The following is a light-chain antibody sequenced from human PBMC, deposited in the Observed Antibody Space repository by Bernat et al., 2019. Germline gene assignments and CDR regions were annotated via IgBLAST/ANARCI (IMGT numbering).Light chain of an antibody. Sequence: DIQMTQSPSTLSASVGDRVSITCRASQSMSSWLAWYQQKPGKAPKVLIYKASNLESGVPSRFSGSGSGTEFTLTISSLQTDDFGIYYCQQYNSYPLTFGGGTKVEI. J-gene: IGKJ4*01. CDR3: QQYNSYPLT. CDR1: QSMSSW. CDR2: KAS. V-gene: IGKV1-5*03.